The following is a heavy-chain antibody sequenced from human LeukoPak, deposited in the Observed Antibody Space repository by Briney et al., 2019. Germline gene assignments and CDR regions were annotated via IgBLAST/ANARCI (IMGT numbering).Heavy chain of an antibody. CDR2: ITGNGAST. D-gene: IGHD2-8*01. CDR1: GFTFSSYP. J-gene: IGHJ4*02. CDR3: VRRYCTSGLCYYDY. V-gene: IGHV3-64D*09. Sequence: GGSLRLSCSASGFTFSSYPMHWVRQGPGKRLDYSSGITGNGASTYYADSVKGRFTISRDNSKNTLYLQMSSLRAEDPAVYHCVRRYCTSGLCYYDYWGQGALVTVSS.